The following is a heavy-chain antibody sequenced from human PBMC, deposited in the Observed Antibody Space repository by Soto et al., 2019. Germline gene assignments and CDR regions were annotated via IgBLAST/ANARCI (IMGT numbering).Heavy chain of an antibody. CDR3: AREGARGTYNLFDP. Sequence: SETMSLTYTVSDGTSSNASDYGSWIQQPPGKGLERIGYIYYSGSNSYNPSRKSRVTISVDTSKNQFALKLSSVTAADTAVYYCAREGARGTYNLFDPWGQGTLVTVSS. CDR2: IYYSGSN. V-gene: IGHV4-61*01. D-gene: IGHD1-1*01. CDR1: DGTSSNASDY. J-gene: IGHJ5*02.